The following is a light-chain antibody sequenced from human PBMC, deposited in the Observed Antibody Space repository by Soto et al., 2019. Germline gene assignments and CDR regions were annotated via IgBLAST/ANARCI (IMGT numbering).Light chain of an antibody. V-gene: IGLV2-11*01. CDR1: SSDVGAYNF. J-gene: IGLJ1*01. CDR3: KSYAGSNTYV. CDR2: DVY. Sequence: QSALTQPRSVSGSPGQSVTISCTGTSSDVGAYNFVSWYQQHPDKVPKLMIFDVYKRPSGVPDRFSGSKSGNTASLTVSGLQAADEADYFCKSYAGSNTYVFGSGTKLTVL.